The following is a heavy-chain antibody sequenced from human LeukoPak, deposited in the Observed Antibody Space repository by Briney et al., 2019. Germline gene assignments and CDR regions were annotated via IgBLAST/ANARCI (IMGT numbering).Heavy chain of an antibody. CDR1: GFMFRSFG. CDR2: ISSSGSTI. V-gene: IGHV3-48*03. D-gene: IGHD4-17*01. Sequence: GRSLRLSCATSGFMFRSFGMNWVRQAPGKGLEWVSYISSSGSTIYYADSVKGRFTISRDNAKNSLYLQMNSLRPEDTAVYYCARVGGDRVAYWGQGTLVTVSS. CDR3: ARVGGDRVAY. J-gene: IGHJ4*02.